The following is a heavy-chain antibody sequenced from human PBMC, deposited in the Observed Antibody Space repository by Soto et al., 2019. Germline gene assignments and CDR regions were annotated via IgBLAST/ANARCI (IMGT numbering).Heavy chain of an antibody. CDR3: AKDIEGGSSWYFDY. Sequence: ASVKVSCKASGYTFTSYGISWVRQAPGQGLEWMGWISAYNGNTNYAQKLQGRFTISRDNAKNSLYLQMNSLRAEDTALYYCAKDIEGGSSWYFDYWGQGTLVTVSS. D-gene: IGHD6-13*01. V-gene: IGHV1-18*04. J-gene: IGHJ4*02. CDR2: ISAYNGNT. CDR1: GYTFTSYG.